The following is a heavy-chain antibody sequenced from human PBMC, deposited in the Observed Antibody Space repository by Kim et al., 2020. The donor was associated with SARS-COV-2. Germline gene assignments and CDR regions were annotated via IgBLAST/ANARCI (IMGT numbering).Heavy chain of an antibody. J-gene: IGHJ4*02. V-gene: IGHV4-39*01. CDR3: ARAVAGLNLHFDY. CDR2: IYYSGST. D-gene: IGHD6-19*01. Sequence: SETLSLTCTVSGGSISSSSYYWGWIRQPPGKGLEWIGSIYYSGSTYYNPSLKSRVTISVDTSKNQFSLKLSSVTAADTAVYYCARAVAGLNLHFDYWGQGTLVTVSS. CDR1: GGSISSSSYY.